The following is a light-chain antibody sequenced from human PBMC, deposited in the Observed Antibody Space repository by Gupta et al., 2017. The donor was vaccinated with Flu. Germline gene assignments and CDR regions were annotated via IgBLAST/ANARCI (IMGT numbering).Light chain of an antibody. CDR2: GNN. CDR3: QSYDSSLIGYV. CDR1: SSNIGTVYD. Sequence: QSVLTQPPSVSGAPGQRITISCTGSSSNIGTVYDVHGYQQRPGTAPKLLIYGNNNRPSGVPDRCSGSKSGTAASLAITGLQAEDEAEYYCQSYDSSLIGYVFGTGTKVTVL. J-gene: IGLJ1*01. V-gene: IGLV1-40*01.